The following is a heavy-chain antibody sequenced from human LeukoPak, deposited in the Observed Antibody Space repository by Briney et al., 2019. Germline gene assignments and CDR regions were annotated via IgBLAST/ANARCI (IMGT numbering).Heavy chain of an antibody. Sequence: SETLSLTCTVSGGSISSGGYYWSWIRQPPGKGLEWIGYIYHSGSTCYNPSLKSRVTISVDRSKNQFSLKLSSVTAADTAVYYCARDEYYDFWSGYDPWGQGTLVTVSS. CDR2: IYHSGST. CDR3: ARDEYYDFWSGYDP. V-gene: IGHV4-30-2*01. J-gene: IGHJ5*02. CDR1: GGSISSGGYY. D-gene: IGHD3-3*01.